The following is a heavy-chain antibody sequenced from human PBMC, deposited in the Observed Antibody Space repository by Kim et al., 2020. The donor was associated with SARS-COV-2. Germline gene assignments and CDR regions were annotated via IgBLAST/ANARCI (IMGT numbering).Heavy chain of an antibody. CDR2: INPNSGGT. D-gene: IGHD6-6*01. CDR3: ARVTVKGSSSLVY. J-gene: IGHJ4*02. CDR1: GYTFTGYY. Sequence: ASVKVSCKASGYTFTGYYMHWVRQAPGQGLEWMGWINPNSGGTNYAQKFQGRVTMTRDTSISTAYMELSRLRSDDTAVYYCARVTVKGSSSLVYWGQGTLVTVSS. V-gene: IGHV1-2*02.